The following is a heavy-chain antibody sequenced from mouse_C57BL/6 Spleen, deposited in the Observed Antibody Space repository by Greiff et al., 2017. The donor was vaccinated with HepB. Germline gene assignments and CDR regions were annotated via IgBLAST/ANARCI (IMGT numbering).Heavy chain of an antibody. CDR1: GYTFTSYW. J-gene: IGHJ4*01. V-gene: IGHV1-64*01. CDR2: IHPNSGST. D-gene: IGHD2-4*01. CDR3: ASPYYDYLYYYAMDY. Sequence: QVQLQQPGAELVKPGASVKLSCKASGYTFTSYWMHWVKQRPGQGLEWIGMIHPNSGSTNYNEKFKSKATLTVDKSSSTAYMQLSSLTSEDSAVYYCASPYYDYLYYYAMDYWGQGTSVTVSS.